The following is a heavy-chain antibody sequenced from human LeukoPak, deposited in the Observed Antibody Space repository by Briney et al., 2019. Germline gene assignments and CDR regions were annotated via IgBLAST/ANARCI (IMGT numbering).Heavy chain of an antibody. CDR1: GFTFSSYG. CDR3: AKNQVATVYFYYMDV. V-gene: IGHV3-33*06. J-gene: IGHJ6*03. D-gene: IGHD4-11*01. Sequence: GGSLRLSCAASGFTFSSYGMHWVRQAPGKGLEWVAVIWYDGSNKYYADSVKGRFTISRDNPKNTLYLQMNSLRAEDTAVYYCAKNQVATVYFYYMDVWGKGTTVTVSS. CDR2: IWYDGSNK.